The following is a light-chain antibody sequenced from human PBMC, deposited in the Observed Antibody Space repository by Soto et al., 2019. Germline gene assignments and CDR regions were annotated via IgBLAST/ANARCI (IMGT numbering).Light chain of an antibody. CDR2: GNT. J-gene: IGLJ1*01. V-gene: IGLV1-40*01. CDR3: QFYDDRLRVHYV. CDR1: SSNIGSTYD. Sequence: QCVLTQPPSVSGAPGQGVTISCTGSSSNIGSTYDVQWYQQLPGTAPKLLIHGNTDRPSGVPDRFSGSKSGTSASLAITGLQADDEADYYCQFYDDRLRVHYVFAIGLKVTLL.